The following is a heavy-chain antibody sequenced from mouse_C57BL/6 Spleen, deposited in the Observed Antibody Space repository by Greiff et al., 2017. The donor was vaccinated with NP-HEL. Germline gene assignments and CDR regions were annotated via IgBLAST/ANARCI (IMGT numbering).Heavy chain of an antibody. CDR1: GYFITSGYY. D-gene: IGHD3-3*01. V-gene: IGHV3-6*01. CDR3: AREGLGPHFDY. Sequence: DVHLVESGPGLVKPSQSLSLTCSVTGYFITSGYYWNWIRQFPGNKLEWMGYISYDGSNNYNPSLKNRISITRDTSKNQFFLKLNSVTTEDTATYYCAREGLGPHFDYWGQGTTLTVSS. CDR2: ISYDGSN. J-gene: IGHJ2*01.